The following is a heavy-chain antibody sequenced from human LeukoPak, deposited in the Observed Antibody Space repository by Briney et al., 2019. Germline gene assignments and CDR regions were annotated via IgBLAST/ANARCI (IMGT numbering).Heavy chain of an antibody. Sequence: GGSLRLSCVASGVTLSNYAMSWVRHAPRKGLEWVWDISGNGGNTYYADSVKGRFTISRANSKNTLYLQMNSLRPENTAVYYGARCLAAGYYFDYWGQGTLVTVSS. D-gene: IGHD6-13*01. CDR3: ARCLAAGYYFDY. CDR1: GVTLSNYA. CDR2: ISGNGGNT. J-gene: IGHJ4*02. V-gene: IGHV3-23*01.